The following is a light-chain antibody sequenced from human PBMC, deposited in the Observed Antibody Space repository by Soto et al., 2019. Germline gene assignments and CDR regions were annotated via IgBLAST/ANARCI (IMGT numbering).Light chain of an antibody. Sequence: DVEMTQSPSTLPTSIGDRVTINCRASQNVSNWLAWYQQKPGKAPKLLIYKASRLESGVPSRFSASGSGTDFTLTINSPQSDDFATYFCQQYSQESTFGQGTKLEIK. V-gene: IGKV1-5*03. CDR3: QQYSQEST. J-gene: IGKJ2*01. CDR1: QNVSNW. CDR2: KAS.